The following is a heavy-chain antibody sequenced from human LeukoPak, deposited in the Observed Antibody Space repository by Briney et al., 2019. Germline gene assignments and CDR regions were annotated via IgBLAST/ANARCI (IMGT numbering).Heavy chain of an antibody. J-gene: IGHJ4*02. D-gene: IGHD3-22*01. CDR1: GFTFSTYS. Sequence: GGSLRLSCAASGFTFSTYSMNWVRQAPGKGLECVSSISSSGAYIYYADSVKGRFTISRDNAKKSLYLQMNNLRAEDTAIYYCVGNYYDSSGLDYWGQGTLVTVSS. CDR3: VGNYYDSSGLDY. CDR2: ISSSGAYI. V-gene: IGHV3-21*01.